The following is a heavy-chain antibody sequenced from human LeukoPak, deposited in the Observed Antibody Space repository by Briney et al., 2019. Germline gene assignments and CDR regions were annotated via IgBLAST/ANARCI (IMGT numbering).Heavy chain of an antibody. CDR3: AKGWTTVDY. D-gene: IGHD4-11*01. CDR1: GFSVSYNY. V-gene: IGHV3-66*02. J-gene: IGHJ4*02. CDR2: TYSGGTT. Sequence: GGSLRLSCAASGFSVSYNYMSWVRQAPGKGLEWVSVTYSGGTTLYADSVKGRFTISRDNSKNTLYLHMDSLRAEDTAVYYCAKGWTTVDYWGQGTQVTVSS.